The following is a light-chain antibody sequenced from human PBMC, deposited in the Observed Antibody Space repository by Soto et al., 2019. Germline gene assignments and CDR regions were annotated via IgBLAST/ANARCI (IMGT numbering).Light chain of an antibody. CDR3: QQRDSTPPT. V-gene: IGKV1-39*01. CDR2: GGF. CDR1: QSIRTS. J-gene: IGKJ2*01. Sequence: DIQMTQSPSSLSASVGDRVTITCRASQSIRTSLNWYQQKPGKAPKLLIYGGFSLQSGAPSRFSGSGSGTDFTLTISSLQPEDFADYYCQQRDSTPPTFGQGTKVEIK.